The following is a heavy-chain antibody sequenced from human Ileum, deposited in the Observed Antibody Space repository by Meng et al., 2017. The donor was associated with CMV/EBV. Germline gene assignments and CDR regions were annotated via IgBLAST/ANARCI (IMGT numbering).Heavy chain of an antibody. CDR1: EYTFFGYY. CDR3: IRGGTIAGDPAGFDP. J-gene: IGHJ5*02. Sequence: ASVKVSCKASEYTFFGYYIDWVRQAPGQGLEWMGWINPSTGDANYIQKLQGRVTLTRDTSTATVYMELSSLTSDDTATYYCIRGGTIAGDPAGFDPWGQGTLVTVSS. D-gene: IGHD3-16*01. CDR2: INPSTGDA. V-gene: IGHV1-2*02.